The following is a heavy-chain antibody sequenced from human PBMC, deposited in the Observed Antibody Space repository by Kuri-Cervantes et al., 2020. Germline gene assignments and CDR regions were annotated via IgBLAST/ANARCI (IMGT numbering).Heavy chain of an antibody. D-gene: IGHD3-3*01. Sequence: LSLTCAASGFTFSSYGMHWVRQAPGKGLEWVAVISYDGSNKYYADSVKGRFTISRDNSKNTLYLQMSSLRSEDTAVYYCARERGGDFWSGYYDYWGQGTLVTVSS. CDR3: ARERGGDFWSGYYDY. V-gene: IGHV3-30*03. J-gene: IGHJ4*02. CDR2: ISYDGSNK. CDR1: GFTFSSYG.